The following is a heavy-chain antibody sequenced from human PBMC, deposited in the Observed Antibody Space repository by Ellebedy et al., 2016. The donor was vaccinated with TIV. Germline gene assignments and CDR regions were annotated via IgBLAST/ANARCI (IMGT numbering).Heavy chain of an antibody. CDR2: SYYIGTT. CDR3: AGGSYTPYGMDV. D-gene: IGHD1-26*01. V-gene: IGHV4-61*01. CDR1: GGSVSSGSHY. Sequence: GSLRLSCTVSGGSVSSGSHYWNWIRQPPGKGLEWIGYSYYIGTTNYNPSLKSRVTISEDTSKNQFSLRLRSVTAADTAVYYCAGGSYTPYGMDVWGRGTTVIVSS. J-gene: IGHJ6*02.